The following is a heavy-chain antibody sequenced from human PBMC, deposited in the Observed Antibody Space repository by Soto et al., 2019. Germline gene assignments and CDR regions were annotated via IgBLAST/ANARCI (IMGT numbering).Heavy chain of an antibody. D-gene: IGHD6-19*01. CDR2: FDPEDGET. V-gene: IGHV1-24*01. J-gene: IGHJ4*02. CDR3: ATYLLIAVAGTFDY. CDR1: GYTLTELS. Sequence: ASVKVSCKVSGYTLTELSMHWVRQAPGKGLEWMGGFDPEDGETIYAQKFQGRVTMTEDTSTDTAYMELSSLRSEDTAVYYCATYLLIAVAGTFDYWGQGTLVTVSS.